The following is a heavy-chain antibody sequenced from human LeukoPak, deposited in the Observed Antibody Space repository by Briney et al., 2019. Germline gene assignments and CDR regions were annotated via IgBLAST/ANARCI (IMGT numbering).Heavy chain of an antibody. CDR3: AKILGSGVWYGFDI. CDR2: IYTTVRT. J-gene: IGHJ3*02. Sequence: SETLSLTCSVPGGSVNSYYWSWIRQPPGKGLEWIGYIYTTVRTNYDPSLKSRVTISVDTSKNQFSLKLSSVTAADTAVYYCAKILGSGVWYGFDIWGQGTMVTVSS. CDR1: GGSVNSYY. V-gene: IGHV4-4*09. D-gene: IGHD7-27*01.